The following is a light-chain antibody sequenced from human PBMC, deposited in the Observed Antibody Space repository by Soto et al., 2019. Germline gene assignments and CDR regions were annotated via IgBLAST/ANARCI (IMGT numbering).Light chain of an antibody. Sequence: EIVLTQSPGTLSLSPGERATLSCRASQSVSSSHLAWYQQKPGQAPRLLISGASSRATGIPDRFSGSGSGTDFTLTISRLEPEDFAVFYCQVYDSSPLFTFGPGTKVDI. J-gene: IGKJ3*01. CDR2: GAS. CDR3: QVYDSSPLFT. V-gene: IGKV3-20*01. CDR1: QSVSSSH.